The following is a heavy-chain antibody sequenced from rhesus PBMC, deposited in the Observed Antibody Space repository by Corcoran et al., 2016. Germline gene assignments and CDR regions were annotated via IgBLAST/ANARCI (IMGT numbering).Heavy chain of an antibody. V-gene: IGHV4-169*01. D-gene: IGHD4-23*01. CDR2: LSGSGSST. CDR3: ARGTVTKDFDY. J-gene: IGHJ4*01. CDR1: GGSISSSY. Sequence: QLQLQESGPGLVKPSETLSVTCAVSGGSISSSYWSWIRQAPGKGLEWIGYLSGSGSSTNYNPSLKSRVTLSVDTSKNQLSLKLSSVTTADTAVYYCARGTVTKDFDYWGQGVLVTVSS.